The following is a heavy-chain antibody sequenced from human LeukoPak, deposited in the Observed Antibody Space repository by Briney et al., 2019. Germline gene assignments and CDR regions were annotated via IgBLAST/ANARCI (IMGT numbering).Heavy chain of an antibody. D-gene: IGHD2-21*02. CDR1: GGTFSSYA. CDR2: IIPIFGTA. V-gene: IGHV1-69*13. Sequence: ASVKVSCKASGGTFSSYAISWVRQAPGQGLEWMGGIIPIFGTANYAQKFQGRVTITADESTSTAYMELSSLRSEDTAVYYCARGPACGGDCYFFDYWGQGTLVTVSS. CDR3: ARGPACGGDCYFFDY. J-gene: IGHJ4*02.